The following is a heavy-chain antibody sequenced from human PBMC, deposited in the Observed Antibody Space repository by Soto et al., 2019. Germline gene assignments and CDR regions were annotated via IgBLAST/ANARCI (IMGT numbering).Heavy chain of an antibody. CDR1: GDSVSSNSAA. D-gene: IGHD5-18*01. CDR2: TYYRSKWYN. V-gene: IGHV6-1*01. Sequence: PSQTLSLTCAISGDSVSSNSAAWNWIRQSPSRGLEWLGRTYYRSKWYNDYAVSVKSRITINPDTSKNQFSLQLNSVTPEDTAVYYCARTAMVTRISYYGMDVWGQGTTVTVSS. J-gene: IGHJ6*02. CDR3: ARTAMVTRISYYGMDV.